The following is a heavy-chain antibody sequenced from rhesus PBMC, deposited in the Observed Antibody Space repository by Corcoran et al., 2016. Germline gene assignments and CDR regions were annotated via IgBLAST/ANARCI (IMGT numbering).Heavy chain of an antibody. V-gene: IGHV4-73*01. CDR3: ARVVRIAAPIDY. D-gene: IGHD6-19*01. CDR1: GGSISGYYS. Sequence: QVKLQQWGEGLVKSSETLSLTCAVYGGSISGYYSWSWSRQSPGKGLEWIGSIHGYSGSTHSHPSPKNLVTISKDTSKNQFSLKLGSVTAADTAVYSCARVVRIAAPIDYWGQGVLVTVSS. J-gene: IGHJ4*01. CDR2: IHGYSGST.